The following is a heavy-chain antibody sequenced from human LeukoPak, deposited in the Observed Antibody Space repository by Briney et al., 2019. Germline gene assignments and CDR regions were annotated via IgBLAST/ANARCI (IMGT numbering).Heavy chain of an antibody. CDR1: GYSFTSYW. CDR3: ATPIGFQWLLHY. V-gene: IGHV5-51*01. Sequence: GESLKISCKVSGYSFTSYWIAWVRQMPGKGLEWMGITYPDDSDTRYSPSFQGQVTISADKSISTAYLQWSSLKASDTAMYYCATPIGFQWLLHYWGQGTLVTVSS. CDR2: TYPDDSDT. D-gene: IGHD6-19*01. J-gene: IGHJ4*02.